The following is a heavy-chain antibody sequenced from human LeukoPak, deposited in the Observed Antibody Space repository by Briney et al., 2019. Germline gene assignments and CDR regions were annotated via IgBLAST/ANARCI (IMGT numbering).Heavy chain of an antibody. J-gene: IGHJ4*02. D-gene: IGHD3-22*01. V-gene: IGHV3-23*01. Sequence: GGSLRLSCAASGFTFSSYAMSWVRQAPGKGLEWVSAISGSGGSTYYADSVKGRFTISRDNSKNTLYLQMNSLRAEDTAVYCCAKDKVSYYYDSSGYYYGYWGQGTLVTVSS. CDR3: AKDKVSYYYDSSGYYYGY. CDR2: ISGSGGST. CDR1: GFTFSSYA.